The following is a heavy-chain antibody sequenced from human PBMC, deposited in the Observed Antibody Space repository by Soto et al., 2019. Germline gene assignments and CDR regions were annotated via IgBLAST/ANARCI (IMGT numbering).Heavy chain of an antibody. CDR3: ARAGKDGRRHFDY. CDR2: IYCGDSDA. Sequence: GESLKISCKVSGYSFTNYWIGWVRQMPGEGLEWMGAIYCGDSDARYSPSFQGQVIISADKSISTAYLQWSSLKASDTAMYYCARAGKDGRRHFDYSGQGTLVTVSS. CDR1: GYSFTNYW. J-gene: IGHJ4*02. V-gene: IGHV5-51*01.